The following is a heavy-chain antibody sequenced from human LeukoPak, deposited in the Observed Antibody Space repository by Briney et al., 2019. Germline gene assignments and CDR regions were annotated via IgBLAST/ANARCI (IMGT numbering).Heavy chain of an antibody. CDR2: ISSTARTI. D-gene: IGHD2-15*01. Sequence: EESLRLSCAASGFPFSSYSMNWVRQAPGKGLEWVSFISSTARTIYYADPVKGRFTISRDNAKNSLHLQVNSLRDEDTAVYYCARDDGSGHSCYIHWGQGTLVTVSS. CDR1: GFPFSSYS. J-gene: IGHJ4*02. CDR3: ARDDGSGHSCYIH. V-gene: IGHV3-48*02.